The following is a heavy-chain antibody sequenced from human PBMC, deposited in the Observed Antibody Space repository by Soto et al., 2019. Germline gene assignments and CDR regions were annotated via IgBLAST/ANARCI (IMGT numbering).Heavy chain of an antibody. Sequence: EVQLLESGGGLVQPGGSLRLSCAASGFTFSSYAMSWVRQAPGKGLEWVSVISGSGGSTYYADSVKGRFTISRDNSKNTLYLQMTSLRAEDTAVYYCARRTSGWYLGYWGQGPLVTVSS. J-gene: IGHJ4*02. D-gene: IGHD6-19*01. CDR1: GFTFSSYA. CDR2: ISGSGGST. V-gene: IGHV3-23*01. CDR3: ARRTSGWYLGY.